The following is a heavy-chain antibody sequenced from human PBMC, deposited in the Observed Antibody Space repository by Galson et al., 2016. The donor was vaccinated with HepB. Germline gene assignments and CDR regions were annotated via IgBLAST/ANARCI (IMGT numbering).Heavy chain of an antibody. CDR3: AKDMELVAPRPGLWDLDY. CDR2: ISGSGSST. V-gene: IGHV3-23*01. J-gene: IGHJ4*02. Sequence: SLRLSCAASGFKFSSYAMSWVRQAPGKGLEWVSAISGSGSSTYYVEPVKGRLTNSRDNYKNRMFLQMNSLRVDDTAVYYCAKDMELVAPRPGLWDLDYWGQGTLVTVSS. D-gene: IGHD6-6*01. CDR1: GFKFSSYA.